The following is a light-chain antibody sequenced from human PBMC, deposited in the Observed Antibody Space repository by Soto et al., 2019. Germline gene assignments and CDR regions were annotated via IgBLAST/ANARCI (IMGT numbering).Light chain of an antibody. J-gene: IGKJ1*01. CDR2: GSS. Sequence: DIVFTQVPGTQSLSPVERATLSYRASQYVSSSYLAWYQQKPGQAPSLLIFGSSTRASGIPDRFSGSGSGTDFTLTISRLEPEDFAVYFCQQYGTSPWTFGQGTKVDIK. CDR1: QYVSSSY. V-gene: IGKV3-20*01. CDR3: QQYGTSPWT.